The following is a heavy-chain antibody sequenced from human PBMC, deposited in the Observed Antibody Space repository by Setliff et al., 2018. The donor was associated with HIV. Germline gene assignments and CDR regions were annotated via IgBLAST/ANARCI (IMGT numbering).Heavy chain of an antibody. CDR2: INAGNGNT. D-gene: IGHD6-13*01. CDR1: GYTFTSYA. Sequence: ASVKVSCKASGYTFTSYAMHWVRQAPGQRLEWMGWINAGNGNTKYSQKFQGRVTITRDTSASTAYMELSSLRSEDTAVFYCARVGHSSSYHYYGMDVWGQGTTVTVSS. CDR3: ARVGHSSSYHYYGMDV. J-gene: IGHJ6*02. V-gene: IGHV1-3*01.